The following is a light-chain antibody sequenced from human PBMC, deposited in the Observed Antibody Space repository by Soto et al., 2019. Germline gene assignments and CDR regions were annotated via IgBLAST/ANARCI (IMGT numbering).Light chain of an antibody. CDR2: HAS. Sequence: IPMTQSPSTLSASVGDRVTIICRASQSISSWLAWYQQKPGEVPKLLIYHASTLESGVPSRFSGSGSGTEFTLTISSLQPDDFATYYCQQYNSYSFGQGTKVDI. CDR3: QQYNSYS. J-gene: IGKJ1*01. CDR1: QSISSW. V-gene: IGKV1-5*02.